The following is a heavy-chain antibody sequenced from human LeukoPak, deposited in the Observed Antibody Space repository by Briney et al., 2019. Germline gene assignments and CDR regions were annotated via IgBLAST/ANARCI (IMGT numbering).Heavy chain of an antibody. CDR3: ARGSQTTPDY. D-gene: IGHD1-7*01. J-gene: IGHJ4*02. CDR1: GGSISIYY. CDR2: IYYSGST. Sequence: SETLSLTCTVSGGSISIYYWSWIRQPPGKGLEWIGYIYYSGSTNYNPSLKSRVTISVDTSKSQFSLELSSVTAADTAVYYCARGSQTTPDYWGQGTLVTVSS. V-gene: IGHV4-59*01.